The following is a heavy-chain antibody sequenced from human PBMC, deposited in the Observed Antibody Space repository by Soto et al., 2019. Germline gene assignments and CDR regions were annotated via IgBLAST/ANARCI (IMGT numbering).Heavy chain of an antibody. CDR3: AKSDYDILTGYLYYFDY. CDR2: ISWNSGSI. J-gene: IGHJ4*02. D-gene: IGHD3-9*01. CDR1: GFTFDDYA. Sequence: GGSLRLSCAASGFTFDDYAMHWVRQAPGKGLEWVSGISWNSGSIGYADSVKGRFTISRDNAKNSLYLQMNSLRAEDTALYYCAKSDYDILTGYLYYFDYWGQGTLVTVSS. V-gene: IGHV3-9*01.